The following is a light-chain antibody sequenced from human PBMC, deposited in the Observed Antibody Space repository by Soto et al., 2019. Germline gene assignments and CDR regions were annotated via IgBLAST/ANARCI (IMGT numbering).Light chain of an antibody. Sequence: EIVLTQSPDTLSLSPGERATLSCRASQSVSSSSLAWYQLKPGQAPRLLIFGASSRATGIPDRFSGSGSGTDFTLTISRLEPEDFAVYYCQQYGSSPRTFGQGTKVEIK. J-gene: IGKJ1*01. CDR1: QSVSSSS. CDR2: GAS. CDR3: QQYGSSPRT. V-gene: IGKV3-20*01.